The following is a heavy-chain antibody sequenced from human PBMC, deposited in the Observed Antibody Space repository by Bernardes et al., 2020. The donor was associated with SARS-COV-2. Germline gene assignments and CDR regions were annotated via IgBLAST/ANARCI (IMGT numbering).Heavy chain of an antibody. CDR1: GGSISSSSYY. Sequence: SETLSLTCTVSGGSISSSSYYWGWIRQPPGKGLEWIGSIYYSGSTYYNPSLKSRVTISVDTSKNQFSLKLSSVTAADTAVYYCARHGNTVSFYVWGQGTTVTVSS. V-gene: IGHV4-39*01. J-gene: IGHJ6*02. CDR3: ARHGNTVSFYV. CDR2: IYYSGST. D-gene: IGHD4-4*01.